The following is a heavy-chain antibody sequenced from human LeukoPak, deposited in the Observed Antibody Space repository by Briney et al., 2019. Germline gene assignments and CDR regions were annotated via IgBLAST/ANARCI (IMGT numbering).Heavy chain of an antibody. Sequence: ASVKVSCKVSGYTLTELSMHWVRQAPGKGLEWMGGFDPEDGETIYAQKFQGRVTMTEDTSTDTAYMELSSLRSEDTAVYYCARDSSRRITMIDDAFDIWGQGTMVTVSS. J-gene: IGHJ3*02. CDR1: GYTLTELS. D-gene: IGHD3-22*01. CDR2: FDPEDGET. CDR3: ARDSSRRITMIDDAFDI. V-gene: IGHV1-24*01.